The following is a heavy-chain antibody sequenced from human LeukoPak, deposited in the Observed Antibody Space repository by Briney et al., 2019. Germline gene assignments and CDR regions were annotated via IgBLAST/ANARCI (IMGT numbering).Heavy chain of an antibody. CDR1: GFTFSTCA. V-gene: IGHV3-23*01. CDR2: ISGSGDDT. Sequence: PGGSLRLSCAPSGFTFSTCAMSWARQATGKGLEWLSGISGSGDDTYYADSVKGRFTIYRENAKNSLYLQMNSVRAGGRAVYYCARGAGIVGAKGACDIWGQGTMVSVSS. D-gene: IGHD1-26*01. J-gene: IGHJ3*02. CDR3: ARGAGIVGAKGACDI.